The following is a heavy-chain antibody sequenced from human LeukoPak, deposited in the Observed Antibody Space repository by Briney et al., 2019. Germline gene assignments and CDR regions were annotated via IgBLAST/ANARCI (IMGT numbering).Heavy chain of an antibody. CDR2: IIPIFGTA. V-gene: IGHV1-69*01. J-gene: IGHJ4*02. Sequence: SVKVSCKASGGTFSSYAISWVRQAPGQGLEWMGGIIPIFGTANYAQKFQGRVTITADESTSTAYMELSSLRSEDTAVYYCARAAVEMATITDFDYWGQGTLVTVSS. CDR1: GGTFSSYA. D-gene: IGHD5-24*01. CDR3: ARAAVEMATITDFDY.